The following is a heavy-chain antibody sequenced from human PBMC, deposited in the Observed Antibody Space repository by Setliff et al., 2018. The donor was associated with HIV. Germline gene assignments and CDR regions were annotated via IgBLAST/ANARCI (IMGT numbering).Heavy chain of an antibody. CDR2: IYYSGST. V-gene: IGHV4-61*01. J-gene: IGHJ6*03. CDR3: TRDLWGDDYYYNNMDV. CDR1: GDSVSSASYY. Sequence: SETLSLTCTVSGDSVSSASYYWSWIRQPPGKGLEWIGYIYYSGSTNYNPSLKSRVTISVDTSKNQFSLKVTSVTAADTAVYYCTRDLWGDDYYYNNMDVWGKGTTVTVSS. D-gene: IGHD2-21*02.